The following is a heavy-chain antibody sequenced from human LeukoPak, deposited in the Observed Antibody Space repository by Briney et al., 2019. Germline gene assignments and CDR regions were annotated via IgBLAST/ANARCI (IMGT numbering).Heavy chain of an antibody. D-gene: IGHD3-3*01. CDR1: GFSLGNARMG. V-gene: IGHV2-26*01. CDR3: ARMPYYDFWSGYGYYFDY. J-gene: IGHJ4*02. CDR2: IFSNDEK. Sequence: SGPVLLKPTATLTLTCTVSGFSLGNARMGVSWIRQPPGKALEWLAHIFSNDEKSYTTSLKSRLTISKDTFKSQVVLTMTNVDPVDTATYYCARMPYYDFWSGYGYYFDYWGQGTLVTVSS.